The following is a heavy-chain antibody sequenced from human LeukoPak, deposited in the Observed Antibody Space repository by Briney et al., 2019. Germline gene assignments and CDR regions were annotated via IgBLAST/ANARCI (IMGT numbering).Heavy chain of an antibody. Sequence: SETLSLTCTVSGGSIRSSSSYWGWIRQPPGKGLEWIGTTYNSWRNYYNPSLKSRVTISGDTSKNQFSLKVTSVTAADPAVYYCARFSGYIYGYDYWGQGTLVTVSS. V-gene: IGHV4-39*01. CDR1: GGSIRSSSSY. D-gene: IGHD5-18*01. J-gene: IGHJ4*02. CDR2: TYNSWRN. CDR3: ARFSGYIYGYDY.